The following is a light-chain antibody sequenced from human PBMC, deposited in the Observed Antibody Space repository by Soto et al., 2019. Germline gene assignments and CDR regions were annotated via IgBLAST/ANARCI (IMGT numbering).Light chain of an antibody. CDR1: SSDVGSHNL. CDR2: EAS. CDR3: CSNSDSSTYV. Sequence: QSVLTQPTSVSESPGQSITISCTGTSSDVGSHNLVSWYQQYSDKAPKLIIFEASKRPSGVSNRFSGSKSGSTASLTISGLQAEDEADYYCCSNSDSSTYVFGTATKV. V-gene: IGLV2-23*01. J-gene: IGLJ1*01.